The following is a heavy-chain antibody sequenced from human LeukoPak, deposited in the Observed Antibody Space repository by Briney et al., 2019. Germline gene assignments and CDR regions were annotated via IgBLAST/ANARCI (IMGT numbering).Heavy chain of an antibody. Sequence: GGSLRLSCTGSGFTLSNYWMNWVRQAPVKGLEWVANIKQDGSEKYYMDSVKGRFTISRDNAKNSLYLQMNSLRAEDTAVYYCARDYDYWGQGTLVTVSS. V-gene: IGHV3-7*03. CDR1: GFTLSNYW. J-gene: IGHJ4*02. CDR2: IKQDGSEK. CDR3: ARDYDY.